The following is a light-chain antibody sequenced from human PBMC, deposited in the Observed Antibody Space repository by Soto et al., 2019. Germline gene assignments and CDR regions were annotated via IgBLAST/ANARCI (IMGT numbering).Light chain of an antibody. CDR3: MQDLHTPRT. J-gene: IGKJ3*01. CDR1: QSLLRGNAYNY. Sequence: DIVMTQSPLSLPVTPGEPASISCRSSQSLLRGNAYNYVDWYLQKPGRSPQLLIYLGSNRASGVPDRFSGSGSGTDFTLRISRVEAEDVGVYYCMQDLHTPRTFGPGTKVDIK. CDR2: LGS. V-gene: IGKV2-28*01.